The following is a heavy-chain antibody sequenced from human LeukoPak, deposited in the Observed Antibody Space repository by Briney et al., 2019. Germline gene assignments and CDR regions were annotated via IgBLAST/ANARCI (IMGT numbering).Heavy chain of an antibody. V-gene: IGHV3-7*01. J-gene: IGHJ5*01. CDR1: GFVLSHLW. CDR3: VRDNGYCTGGSCYSVFDS. Sequence: GGSLRLSCAGSGFVLSHLWMNWVRQAPGKGLEWVGSITPDGTGANYVDSVKGRFSISRDNAKSCLSLQMNSLRAEDTAVYYCVRDNGYCTGGSCYSVFDSWGQGSLVTVSS. CDR2: ITPDGTGA. D-gene: IGHD2-15*01.